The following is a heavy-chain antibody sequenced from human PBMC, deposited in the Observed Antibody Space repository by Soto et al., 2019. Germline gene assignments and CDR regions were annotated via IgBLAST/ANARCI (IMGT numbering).Heavy chain of an antibody. D-gene: IGHD3-10*01. CDR3: AGDGSGSYKYYYYYMDV. J-gene: IGHJ6*03. CDR2: IIPILGIA. Sequence: SVKVSFTASGRTFSTYTISWVRQAPGQGLEWMGRIIPILGIANYAQKFQGRVTITADKSTSTAYMELSSLRSEGTAVYYCAGDGSGSYKYYYYYMDVWGKGTTVTVSS. V-gene: IGHV1-69*02. CDR1: GRTFSTYT.